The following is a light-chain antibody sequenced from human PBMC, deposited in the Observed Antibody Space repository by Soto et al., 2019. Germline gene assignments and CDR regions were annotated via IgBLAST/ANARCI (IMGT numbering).Light chain of an antibody. CDR3: QQYYTTPLYT. Sequence: DIVMTQSPDSLAVSLGERATINCKSSQSVLYSSNNKNYLAWYQHKPGQPPKLLIHSASTRESGVPDRFSGSGSGTDFTLTISSLQAEDVAVFYCQQYYTTPLYTFGQGTKLEIK. J-gene: IGKJ2*01. V-gene: IGKV4-1*01. CDR1: QSVLYSSNNKNY. CDR2: SAS.